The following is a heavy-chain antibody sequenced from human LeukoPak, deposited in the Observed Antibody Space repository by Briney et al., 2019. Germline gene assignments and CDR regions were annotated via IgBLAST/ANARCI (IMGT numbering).Heavy chain of an antibody. CDR2: ISYAGSTK. V-gene: IGHV3-30*18. CDR3: AKDTLGEIAY. Sequence: PGGSLRLSCAASGFTFRTHDMDWVRQAPGNGLEWVAVISYAGSTKYYTYSVKGRFTISRDNSKNTLYLQMNSLRAEDTAMYYCAKDTLGEIAYWGQSTLVTVSS. D-gene: IGHD1-26*01. CDR1: GFTFRTHD. J-gene: IGHJ4*02.